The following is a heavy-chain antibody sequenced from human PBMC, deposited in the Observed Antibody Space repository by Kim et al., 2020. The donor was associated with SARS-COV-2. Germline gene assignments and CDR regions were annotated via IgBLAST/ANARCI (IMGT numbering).Heavy chain of an antibody. CDR2: I. J-gene: IGHJ3*02. V-gene: IGHV3-21*01. CDR3: ARDHDLYSSDI. Sequence: IYYADSVKGRFTISRDNAKNSLYLQMNSLRAEDTAVYYCARDHDLYSSDIWGQGTMVTVSS. D-gene: IGHD6-13*01.